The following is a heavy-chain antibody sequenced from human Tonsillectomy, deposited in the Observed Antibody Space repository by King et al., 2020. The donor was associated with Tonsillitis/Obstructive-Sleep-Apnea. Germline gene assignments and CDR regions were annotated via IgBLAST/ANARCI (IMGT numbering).Heavy chain of an antibody. J-gene: IGHJ4*02. CDR3: ARNWGLLGYCSGGSCYSPWDY. D-gene: IGHD2-15*01. V-gene: IGHV1-46*01. Sequence: QLVQSGAEVKKPGASVKVSCKASGYTFTSYYMHWVRQAPGQGLEWMGLINPSGGSTSYAQKFQGRVTMTRDTSTSTVYMELSSLRSEDTAVYYCARNWGLLGYCSGGSCYSPWDYWGQGTLVTVSS. CDR1: GYTFTSYY. CDR2: INPSGGST.